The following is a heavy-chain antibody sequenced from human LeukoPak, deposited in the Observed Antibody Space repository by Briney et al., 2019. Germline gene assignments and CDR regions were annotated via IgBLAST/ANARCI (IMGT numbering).Heavy chain of an antibody. CDR3: ARVGEKAFHLWPEIDY. CDR1: GFTFTTYW. D-gene: IGHD5-24*01. V-gene: IGHV3-7*01. J-gene: IGHJ4*02. Sequence: PGGSLRLSCAASGFTFTTYWMSWVRQLPGKGLEWVANINQDGTEKYYVDSVKGRFTISRDNAKNSLDLQMNSLRAEDTAVYYCARVGEKAFHLWPEIDYWGQGTLVTVS. CDR2: INQDGTEK.